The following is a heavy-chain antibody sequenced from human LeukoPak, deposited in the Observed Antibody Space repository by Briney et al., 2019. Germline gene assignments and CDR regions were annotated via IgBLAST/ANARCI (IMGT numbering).Heavy chain of an antibody. J-gene: IGHJ4*02. CDR1: GGTFSSYT. Sequence: GSSVKVSCKASGGTFSSYTISWVRQAPGQGLEWMGRIIPILGIANYAQKFQGRVTITADKSTSTAYMELNSLRSEDTAVYYCARIDSGSYYDLASDYWGQGTLVTVSS. V-gene: IGHV1-69*02. CDR3: ARIDSGSYYDLASDY. D-gene: IGHD1-26*01. CDR2: IIPILGIA.